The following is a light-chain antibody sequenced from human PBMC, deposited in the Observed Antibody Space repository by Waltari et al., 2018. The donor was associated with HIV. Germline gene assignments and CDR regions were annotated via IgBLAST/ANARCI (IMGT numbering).Light chain of an antibody. CDR3: QQYGSSPIT. CDR2: AAS. V-gene: IGKV3-20*01. Sequence: EIVLTQSPGTLSLSPGERATLSCRASQSVSSTYLAWYQQQPGQAPRLLIFAASSRATGIPDRFSGSGSGTDFTLTISRLEPEDFAVYYCQQYGSSPITFGQGTRLEIK. CDR1: QSVSSTY. J-gene: IGKJ5*01.